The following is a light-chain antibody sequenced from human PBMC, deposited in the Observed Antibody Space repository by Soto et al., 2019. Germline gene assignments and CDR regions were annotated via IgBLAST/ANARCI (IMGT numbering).Light chain of an antibody. CDR3: QQRSKWPPEVT. CDR1: QSVSTNY. V-gene: IGKV3-11*01. Sequence: EIVLTQSPATLSLSPGERATLSCGASQSVSTNYLAWYQQKPGQAPRPLIYDASNRATGISARFSGSGSGTDFTLTISSLEPEDFAVYYCQQRSKWPPEVTFGQGTRLEIK. J-gene: IGKJ5*01. CDR2: DAS.